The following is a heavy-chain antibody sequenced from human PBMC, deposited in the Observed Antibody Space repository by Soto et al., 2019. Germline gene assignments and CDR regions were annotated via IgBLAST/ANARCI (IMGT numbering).Heavy chain of an antibody. CDR2: IWYDGSNK. Sequence: PGGSLRLSCAASGFTFSSYGMHWVRQAPGKGLEWVAVIWYDGSNKYYADSVKGRFTISRDNSKNTLYLEMNSLKTEDTGVYYCNTRLTVNWGQGTLVTVSS. J-gene: IGHJ1*01. CDR1: GFTFSSYG. CDR3: NTRLTVN. D-gene: IGHD4-17*01. V-gene: IGHV3-33*01.